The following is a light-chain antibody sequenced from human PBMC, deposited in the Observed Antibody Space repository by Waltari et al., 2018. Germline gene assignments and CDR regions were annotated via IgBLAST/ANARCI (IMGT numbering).Light chain of an antibody. J-gene: IGKJ4*01. CDR2: EAS. CDR3: HQYDSYPLT. Sequence: DIQMTQSPLSLSASVGDSVTITCRASQDIDSYLAWFQQKPGKALRYLTYEASNLQTGVPSRFSGSGSWTDFTLTISLLQPEDFATYYCHQYDSYPLTFGGGTRVEIK. V-gene: IGKV1-16*01. CDR1: QDIDSY.